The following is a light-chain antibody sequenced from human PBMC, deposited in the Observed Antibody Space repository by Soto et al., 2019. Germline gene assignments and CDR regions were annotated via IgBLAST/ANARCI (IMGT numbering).Light chain of an antibody. J-gene: IGKJ3*01. CDR2: AAS. V-gene: IGKV1-27*01. Sequence: DIQMTQSPSSLSASVGDRVTITCRASQGISNYLAWYQQKPVKVPKLLIYAASTLQSGVPSRFSGSGSGTDFNLTISSLQPEDVATYYCQKYNSSARTFGPGTKVDIK. CDR1: QGISNY. CDR3: QKYNSSART.